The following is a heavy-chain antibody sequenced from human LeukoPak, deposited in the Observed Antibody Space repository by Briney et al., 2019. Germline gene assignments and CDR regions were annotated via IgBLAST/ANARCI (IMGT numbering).Heavy chain of an antibody. V-gene: IGHV3-30-3*01. CDR1: GFTFSSYA. Sequence: PGRSLRLSCAASGFTFSSYAMHWVRQAPGKGLEWVAVISYDGSNKYYADSVKGRFTISRDNSKNTLYLQMNSLRAEDTAVYYCARGRIAAEDYWGQGTLVTVSS. J-gene: IGHJ4*02. D-gene: IGHD6-13*01. CDR3: ARGRIAAEDY. CDR2: ISYDGSNK.